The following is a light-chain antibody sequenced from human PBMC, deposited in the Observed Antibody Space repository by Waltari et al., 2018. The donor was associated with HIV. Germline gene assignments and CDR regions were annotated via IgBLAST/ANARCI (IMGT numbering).Light chain of an antibody. J-gene: IGLJ3*02. CDR3: CSYAGSTTWL. Sequence: SALTQPASVSGSPGQAITVPCTGSSSDVGSYNLVPWYQQHPGKAPKLMIYEDDKRPSGVSNRFSGSKSGNTASLTISGLQAEDEADYYCCSYAGSTTWLFGGGTKLTVL. CDR1: SSDVGSYNL. V-gene: IGLV2-23*01. CDR2: EDD.